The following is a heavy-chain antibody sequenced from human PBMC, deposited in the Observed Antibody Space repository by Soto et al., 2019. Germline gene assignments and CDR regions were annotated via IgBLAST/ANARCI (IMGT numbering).Heavy chain of an antibody. Sequence: QVQLVQSGAEVKKPGASVKVSCKASGYTFTSYDINWVRQATGQGLEWMGWMNPNSGNTGYAQKLPGRVTMTRNTSISTAYMELSRRRSGETAMYYCARSTNDYGDRHWGQGNLVTVSS. CDR3: ARSTNDYGDRH. D-gene: IGHD4-17*01. V-gene: IGHV1-8*01. J-gene: IGHJ4*02. CDR2: MNPNSGNT. CDR1: GYTFTSYD.